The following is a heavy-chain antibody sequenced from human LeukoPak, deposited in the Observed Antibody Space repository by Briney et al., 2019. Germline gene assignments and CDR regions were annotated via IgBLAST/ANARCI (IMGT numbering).Heavy chain of an antibody. Sequence: ASVKVSCKASGYTFTDYNFSWVRQAPGQGLEWMGWISTYNGNTKYAQNLQGRVTMTTDTSTRTAYMELRSLRSDDTALYYCARGYTATGNWYFDLWGRGTLVSVSS. CDR2: ISTYNGNT. J-gene: IGHJ2*01. V-gene: IGHV1-18*01. D-gene: IGHD4-17*01. CDR1: GYTFTDYN. CDR3: ARGYTATGNWYFDL.